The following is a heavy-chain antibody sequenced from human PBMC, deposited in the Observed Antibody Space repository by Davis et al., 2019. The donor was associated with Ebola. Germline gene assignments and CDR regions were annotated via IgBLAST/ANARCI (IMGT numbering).Heavy chain of an antibody. Sequence: SVKVSCKASGYTFTTYGISWVRQAPGQGLEWMGGIIPIFGTANYAQKFQGRVTITADKSTSTAYMELSSLRSEDTAVYYCARWLLLSGGYYYYGMDVWGQGTTVTVSS. CDR3: ARWLLLSGGYYYYGMDV. D-gene: IGHD2-15*01. V-gene: IGHV1-69*06. CDR1: GYTFTTYG. CDR2: IIPIFGTA. J-gene: IGHJ6*02.